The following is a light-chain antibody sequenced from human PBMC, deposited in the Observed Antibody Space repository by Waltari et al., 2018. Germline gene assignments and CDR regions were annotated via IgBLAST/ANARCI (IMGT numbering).Light chain of an antibody. V-gene: IGKV4-1*01. CDR1: QTVFYSSTNKNY. CDR2: WAS. Sequence: DIVMTQSPDSLAVSLGEGATVNCKSSQTVFYSSTNKNYLAWYQQKPGQPPKLLLYWASTRESGVPYRFSGSWSETDFTLTISSLQAEDVAVYYCQQYYSTPPTFGQGTKLEI. CDR3: QQYYSTPPT. J-gene: IGKJ2*01.